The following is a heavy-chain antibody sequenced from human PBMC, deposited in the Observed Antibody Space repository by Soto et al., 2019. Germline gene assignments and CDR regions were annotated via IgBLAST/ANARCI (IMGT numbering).Heavy chain of an antibody. D-gene: IGHD6-13*01. V-gene: IGHV1-2*04. CDR3: ARDLGSIAAAGPDEIYYYYGMDV. Sequence: RASVRVSCKASGYTFTGYYMHWVRQAPGQGLEWMGWINPNSGGTNYAQKFQGWVTMTRDTSISTAYMELSRLRSDDTAVYYCARDLGSIAAAGPDEIYYYYGMDVWGQGTTVTVSS. CDR1: GYTFTGYY. CDR2: INPNSGGT. J-gene: IGHJ6*02.